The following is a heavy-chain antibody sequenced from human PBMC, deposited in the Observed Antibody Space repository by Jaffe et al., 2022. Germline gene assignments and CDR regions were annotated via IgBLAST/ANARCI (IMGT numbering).Heavy chain of an antibody. J-gene: IGHJ4*02. CDR1: GYSISSGYY. V-gene: IGHV4-38-2*01. D-gene: IGHD5-18*01. CDR3: ARHAADTAMVTREVAQYFDY. CDR2: IYHSGST. Sequence: QVQLQESGPGLVKPSETLSLTCAVSGYSISSGYYWGWIRQPPGKGLEWIGSIYHSGSTYYNPSLKSRVTISVDTSKNQFSLKLSSVTAADTAVYYCARHAADTAMVTREVAQYFDYWGQGTLVTVSS.